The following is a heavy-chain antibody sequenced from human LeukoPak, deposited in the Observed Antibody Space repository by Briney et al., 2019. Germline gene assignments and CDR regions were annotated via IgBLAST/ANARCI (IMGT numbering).Heavy chain of an antibody. CDR2: IYSGGST. Sequence: GGSLRLSCVVSGFIVSSNYMNWVRQAPGKGLEWVSVIYSGGSTYYADSVKGRFTMSRDNSKNTLYLQMNSLRVEDTGVYYCARNLFGFDYWGQGTLVTVSS. CDR3: ARNLFGFDY. D-gene: IGHD3-10*02. V-gene: IGHV3-66*01. J-gene: IGHJ4*02. CDR1: GFIVSSNY.